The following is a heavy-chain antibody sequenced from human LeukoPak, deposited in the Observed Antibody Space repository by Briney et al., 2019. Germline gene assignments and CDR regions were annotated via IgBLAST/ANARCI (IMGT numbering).Heavy chain of an antibody. V-gene: IGHV3-72*01. J-gene: IGHJ4*02. CDR1: GFTFSDHY. Sequence: GGFLRLSCAASGFTFSDHYMDWVRQAPGQGLEWVGRIRNKANSYTTEYAASVKGRFTISRDESMNSLYLQMNSLKTEDTAVYYCTRNTYTNSRYYFDSWGQGTLVTVSS. D-gene: IGHD6-13*01. CDR2: IRNKANSYTT. CDR3: TRNTYTNSRYYFDS.